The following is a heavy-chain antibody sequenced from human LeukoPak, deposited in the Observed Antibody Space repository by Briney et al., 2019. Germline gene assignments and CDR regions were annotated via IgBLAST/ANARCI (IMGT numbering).Heavy chain of an antibody. V-gene: IGHV4-59*08. J-gene: IGHJ3*02. CDR3: ARPQGDSSGYERPSHYAFDI. D-gene: IGHD3-22*01. CDR2: IYYSGST. Sequence: SETLSLTCTVSGGSISSYYWSWIRQPPGKGLEWIGYIYYSGSTNYNPSLKSRVTISVDTSKNQFSLKLSSVTAADTAVYYCARPQGDSSGYERPSHYAFDIWGQGTMVTVSS. CDR1: GGSISSYY.